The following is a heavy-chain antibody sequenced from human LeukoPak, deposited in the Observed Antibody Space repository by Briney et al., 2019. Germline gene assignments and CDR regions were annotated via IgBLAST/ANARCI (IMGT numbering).Heavy chain of an antibody. CDR1: GFTFSSYS. V-gene: IGHV3-48*02. CDR3: ARDLLGGKVVPAAIPFDY. CDR2: ISSSSSTI. J-gene: IGHJ4*02. Sequence: GGSLRLSCAASGFTFSSYSMNWVRQAPGKGLEWVSYISSSSSTIYYADSVKGRFTISRDNAKNSLYLQTNSLRDEDTAVYYCARDLLGGKVVPAAIPFDYWGQGTLVTVSS. D-gene: IGHD2-2*02.